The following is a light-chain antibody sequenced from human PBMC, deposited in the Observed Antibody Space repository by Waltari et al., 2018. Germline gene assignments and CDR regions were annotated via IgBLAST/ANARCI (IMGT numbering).Light chain of an antibody. Sequence: DIVMTQSPDSLAVSLGERATLNCKSRQSVLDSSNNENYLAWYQQKPGQPPKLLIYWASTRESGVPDRISGSGSGTDFTLTISSLQAEDVAVYYCHQYFKLPRTFGQGTKVEIK. CDR3: HQYFKLPRT. J-gene: IGKJ1*01. V-gene: IGKV4-1*01. CDR2: WAS. CDR1: QSVLDSSNNENY.